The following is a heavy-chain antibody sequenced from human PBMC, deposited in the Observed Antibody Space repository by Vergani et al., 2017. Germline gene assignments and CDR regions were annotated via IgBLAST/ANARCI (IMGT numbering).Heavy chain of an antibody. CDR1: GFTFSSYA. CDR3: ASSIRFLDRAGYFDY. Sequence: QVQLVESGGGVVQPGRSLRLSCAASGFTFSSYAMHWVRQAPGKGLEWVAVISYDGSNKYYADSVKGRFTISRDNSKNTLYLQMNSLRAEDTAVYYCASSIRFLDRAGYFDYWGQGTLVTVSS. V-gene: IGHV3-30-3*01. D-gene: IGHD3-3*01. J-gene: IGHJ4*02. CDR2: ISYDGSNK.